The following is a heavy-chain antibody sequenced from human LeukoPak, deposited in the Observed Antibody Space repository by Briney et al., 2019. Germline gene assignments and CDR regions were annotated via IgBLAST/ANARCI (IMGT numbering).Heavy chain of an antibody. CDR3: ARAPRWTSYYYYYYGMDV. D-gene: IGHD2-15*01. V-gene: IGHV1-69*13. J-gene: IGHJ6*02. CDR1: GGTFSSYA. Sequence: ASVKVSCKASGGTFSSYAISWVRQAPGQGLEWMGGIIPTFGTANYAQKFQGRVTITADESTSTAYMELSSLRSEDTAVYYCARAPRWTSYYYYYYGMDVWGQGTTVTVSS. CDR2: IIPTFGTA.